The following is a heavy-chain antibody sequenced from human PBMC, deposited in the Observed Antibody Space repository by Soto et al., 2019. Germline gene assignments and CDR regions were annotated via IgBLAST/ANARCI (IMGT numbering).Heavy chain of an antibody. V-gene: IGHV1-18*01. Sequence: ASVKVSCKASGYTFTSYGISWVRQAPGQGLEWMGWISAYNGNTNYAQKLQGRVTMTTDTSTSTAYMELRSLRSDDTAVYYCATQHGDYYYYYYMDVWGKGTTVTVSS. J-gene: IGHJ6*03. CDR1: GYTFTSYG. CDR2: ISAYNGNT. CDR3: ATQHGDYYYYYYMDV.